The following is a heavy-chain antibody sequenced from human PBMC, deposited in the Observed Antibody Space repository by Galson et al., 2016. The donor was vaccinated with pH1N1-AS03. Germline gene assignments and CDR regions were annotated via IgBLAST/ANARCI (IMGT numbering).Heavy chain of an antibody. CDR1: GFTFSRNA. J-gene: IGHJ1*01. CDR3: TLLQEHLWGH. D-gene: IGHD7-27*01. Sequence: SLRLSCAASGFTFSRNAMYWVRQAPGKGLEFVSAISSSGGSTYYANSVKDRFIISRDNSKNMLYLQMGSLHQGPIGLPPGTLLQEHLWGHSGLGCLV. CDR2: ISSSGGST. V-gene: IGHV3-64*01.